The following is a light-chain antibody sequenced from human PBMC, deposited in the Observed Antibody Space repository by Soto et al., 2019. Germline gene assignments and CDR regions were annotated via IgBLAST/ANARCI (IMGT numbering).Light chain of an antibody. V-gene: IGKV3-20*01. CDR3: QQSATSPIT. CDR2: GAS. J-gene: IGKJ5*01. CDR1: QSVSSSY. Sequence: IVLTQSPGNRSLSPGERATLSCRASQSVSSSYLAWYQQKPGQAPRLLIYGASSRATGIPDRFSGSGSGTDFTITISRLEKEDGAVYYCQQSATSPITFGQGTRLEI.